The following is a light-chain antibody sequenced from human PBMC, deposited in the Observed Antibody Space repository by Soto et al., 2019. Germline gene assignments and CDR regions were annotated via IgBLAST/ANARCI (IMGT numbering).Light chain of an antibody. CDR1: SSDVGGYNY. Sequence: QSALTQPPSASGSPVQSVTISCTGTSSDVGGYNYVSWYQQHPGKAPKLMIYEVSKRPSGVPDRFSGSKSGNTASLTVSGLQAEDEADYYCSSYAGSSNLVFGGGTKVTVL. V-gene: IGLV2-8*01. CDR3: SSYAGSSNLV. J-gene: IGLJ2*01. CDR2: EVS.